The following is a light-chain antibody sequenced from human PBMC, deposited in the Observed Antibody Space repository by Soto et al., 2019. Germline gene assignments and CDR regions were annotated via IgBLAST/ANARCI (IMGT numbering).Light chain of an antibody. CDR2: STS. CDR1: SASVSTANN. Sequence: QTVVTQESSCSVSPGGTVTLTFGLISASVSTANNPNWYQQTPGQAPRTLIYSTSTRSSGVPDRFSGSILGNKAALTITGAQADDESDYYCALFMGNGISVFGTGTKLTVL. V-gene: IGLV8-61*01. J-gene: IGLJ1*01. CDR3: ALFMGNGISV.